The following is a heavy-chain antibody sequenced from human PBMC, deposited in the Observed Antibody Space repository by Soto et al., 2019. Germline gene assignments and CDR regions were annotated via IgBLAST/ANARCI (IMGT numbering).Heavy chain of an antibody. V-gene: IGHV3-23*01. Sequence: EGKLLESGGGLVQPGGSLRLSCAASGFTFSSYSMSWVRQAPGKGLERVSGFRSGGDDDTTYYADSVRGRFTISRDNSKNTLFLQMNSLRAEDTAIYYCAKKVNSGSGSQFFDYWGQGTLVTVSS. CDR2: FRSGGDDDTT. CDR3: AKKVNSGSGSQFFDY. CDR1: GFTFSSYS. J-gene: IGHJ4*02. D-gene: IGHD3-10*01.